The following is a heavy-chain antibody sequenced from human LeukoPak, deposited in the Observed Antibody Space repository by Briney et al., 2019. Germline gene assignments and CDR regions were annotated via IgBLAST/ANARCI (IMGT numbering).Heavy chain of an antibody. Sequence: SETLSLTCTVSGGSISSSSAYWGRIRQPPGKGLEWIGSIYYSKNTYYNPSLKSRVTISADTPKNQFSLTLGSVSATDTAVYYCVSPRGFSYDYFDYWGQGTLVTVSS. V-gene: IGHV4-39*01. D-gene: IGHD5-18*01. CDR2: IYYSKNT. CDR1: GGSISSSSAY. CDR3: VSPRGFSYDYFDY. J-gene: IGHJ4*02.